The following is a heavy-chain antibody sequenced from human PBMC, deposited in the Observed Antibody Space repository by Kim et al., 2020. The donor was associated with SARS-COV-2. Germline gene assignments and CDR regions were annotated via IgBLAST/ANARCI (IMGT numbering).Heavy chain of an antibody. J-gene: IGHJ4*02. CDR2: ISGSGGST. CDR1: GFTFSSYS. D-gene: IGHD5-12*01. V-gene: IGHV3-23*01. CDR3: AKTGDIVATINGWVNY. Sequence: GGSLRLSCAASGFTFSSYSMSWVRQASGKGLEWVSAISGSGGSTYYADSVKGRFTISRDNSKNTLYLQMNSLRAEDTAVYYCAKTGDIVATINGWVNYWGQGTLVTVSS.